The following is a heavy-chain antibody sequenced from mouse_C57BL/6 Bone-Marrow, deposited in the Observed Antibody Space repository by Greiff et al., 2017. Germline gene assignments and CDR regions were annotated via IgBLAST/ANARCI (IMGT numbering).Heavy chain of an antibody. Sequence: QVQLKQSGAELAKPGASVKLSCKASGYTFTSYWMHWVKQRPGQGLEWIGYINPSSGYTKYNQKFKDKATLTADKSSSTAYMQLSSLTYEDSAVYYCANRSPWYFDVWGTGTTVTVSS. CDR2: INPSSGYT. CDR1: GYTFTSYW. CDR3: ANRSPWYFDV. J-gene: IGHJ1*03. D-gene: IGHD1-1*01. V-gene: IGHV1-7*01.